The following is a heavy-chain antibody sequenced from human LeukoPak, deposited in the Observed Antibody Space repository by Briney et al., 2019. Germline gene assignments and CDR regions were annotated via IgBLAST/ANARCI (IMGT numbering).Heavy chain of an antibody. CDR2: IYYSGST. V-gene: IGHV4-31*03. Sequence: PPETLSLTCTVSGRSISSGGYYWSWIRQHPGKGLEWIGYIYYSGSTYYNPSLKSRVTISLDTSKNQFSLKLSSVTAADTAVYYCAREGRAARPTDWGQGTLVTVSS. J-gene: IGHJ4*02. CDR3: AREGRAARPTD. CDR1: GRSISSGGYY. D-gene: IGHD6-6*01.